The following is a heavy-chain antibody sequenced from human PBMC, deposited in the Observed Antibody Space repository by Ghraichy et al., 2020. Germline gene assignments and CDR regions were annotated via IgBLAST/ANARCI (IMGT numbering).Heavy chain of an antibody. V-gene: IGHV4-4*07. Sequence: SETSLTCTVSGGSISSYYWSWIRQPAGKGLEWIGRIYTSGSTNYNPSLKSRVTMSVDTSKNQFSLKLSSVTAADTAVYYCARDISPSITIFGVVPGWFDPWGQGTLVTVSS. CDR3: ARDISPSITIFGVVPGWFDP. J-gene: IGHJ5*02. CDR2: IYTSGST. CDR1: GGSISSYY. D-gene: IGHD3-3*01.